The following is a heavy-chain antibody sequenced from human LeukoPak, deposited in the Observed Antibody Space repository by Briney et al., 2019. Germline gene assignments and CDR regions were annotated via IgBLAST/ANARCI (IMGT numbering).Heavy chain of an antibody. CDR3: ARGGDPHCSSTSCYHWFDP. D-gene: IGHD2-2*01. Sequence: ASVKVSCKASGYTFTGYYMHWVRQAPGQGLEWMGWINPNSGGTNYAQKFQGRVTMTRDTSISTAYMELSRLRSDDTAVYYCARGGDPHCSSTSCYHWFDPWGQGTLVTVSS. V-gene: IGHV1-2*02. J-gene: IGHJ5*02. CDR1: GYTFTGYY. CDR2: INPNSGGT.